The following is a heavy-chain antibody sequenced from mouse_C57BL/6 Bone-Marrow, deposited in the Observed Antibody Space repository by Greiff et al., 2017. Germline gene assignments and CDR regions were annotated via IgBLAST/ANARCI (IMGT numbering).Heavy chain of an antibody. D-gene: IGHD2-3*01. Sequence: QVQLKQPGAELVKPGASVKLSCKASGYTFTSYWMHWVKQRPGRGLEWIGRIDPNSGGTKYNEKFKSKATLTVDKPSSTAYMQLSSLTSEDSAVYYCAREDDGSPYYAMDYWGQGTSVTVSS. V-gene: IGHV1-72*01. CDR1: GYTFTSYW. J-gene: IGHJ4*01. CDR2: IDPNSGGT. CDR3: AREDDGSPYYAMDY.